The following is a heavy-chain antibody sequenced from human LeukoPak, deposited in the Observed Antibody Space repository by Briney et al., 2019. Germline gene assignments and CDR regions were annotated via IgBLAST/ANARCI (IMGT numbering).Heavy chain of an antibody. J-gene: IGHJ4*02. Sequence: KFQGRVTITRDTSASTAYMELSSLRSEDTAVYYCARGETGSGDYWGQGTLVTVSS. V-gene: IGHV1-3*01. D-gene: IGHD1-14*01. CDR3: ARGETGSGDY.